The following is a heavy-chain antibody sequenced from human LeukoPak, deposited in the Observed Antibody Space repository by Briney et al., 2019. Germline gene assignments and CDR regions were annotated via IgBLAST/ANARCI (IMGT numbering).Heavy chain of an antibody. D-gene: IGHD4-17*01. CDR3: ASSPDYGDYGFEVSYYHMDV. Sequence: SETLSLTCTVSGGSISSYYLSWIRQPPGKGLEWIGYIYYSGSTNYNPSLKSRVTISVDTSKNQFSLKLSSVTAADTAVYYCASSPDYGDYGFEVSYYHMDVWGNGTTVTISS. V-gene: IGHV4-59*01. J-gene: IGHJ6*03. CDR1: GGSISSYY. CDR2: IYYSGST.